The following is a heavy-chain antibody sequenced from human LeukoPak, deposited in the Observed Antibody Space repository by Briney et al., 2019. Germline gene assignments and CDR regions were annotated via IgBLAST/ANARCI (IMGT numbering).Heavy chain of an antibody. J-gene: IGHJ6*03. Sequence: GESLKISCKGTGYSFTNYWIGWVRQMPGKGLEWMGIIYPGDSDTRYSPSFQGQVTISADKSISTAYLQWSSLKASDTAMYYCARLGAGYDFWSGYFKIYYYYYMDVWGKGTTVTVSS. V-gene: IGHV5-51*01. CDR1: GYSFTNYW. D-gene: IGHD3-3*01. CDR2: IYPGDSDT. CDR3: ARLGAGYDFWSGYFKIYYYYYMDV.